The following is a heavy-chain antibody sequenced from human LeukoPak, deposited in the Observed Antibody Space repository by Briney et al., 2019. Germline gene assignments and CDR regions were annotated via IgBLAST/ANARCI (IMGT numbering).Heavy chain of an antibody. Sequence: GASVKVSCKASGYTFTSYAMNWVRQAPGQGLEWMGWINTNTGNPTYAQGFTGRFVFSLDTSVSTAYLQISSLKAEDTAVYYCARDYRPQLLQTFDAFDIWGQGTMVTVSS. CDR2: INTNTGNP. V-gene: IGHV7-4-1*02. J-gene: IGHJ3*02. CDR3: ARDYRPQLLQTFDAFDI. D-gene: IGHD2-15*01. CDR1: GYTFTSYA.